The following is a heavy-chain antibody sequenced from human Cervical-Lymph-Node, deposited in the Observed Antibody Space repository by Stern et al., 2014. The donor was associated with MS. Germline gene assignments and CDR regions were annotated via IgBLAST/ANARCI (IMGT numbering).Heavy chain of an antibody. CDR1: GFTVSSNY. V-gene: IGHV3-66*01. D-gene: IGHD6-19*01. CDR2: IYSGGST. Sequence: EVQLVESGGGLVQPGGSLRLSCAASGFTVSSNYMSWVRQAPGKGLEWVSVIYSGGSTYYADSVKGRFTISRDNSKNTLYLQMNSLRAEDTAVYYCARDRRKMSSGRPYGMDVWGQGTTVTVSS. J-gene: IGHJ6*02. CDR3: ARDRRKMSSGRPYGMDV.